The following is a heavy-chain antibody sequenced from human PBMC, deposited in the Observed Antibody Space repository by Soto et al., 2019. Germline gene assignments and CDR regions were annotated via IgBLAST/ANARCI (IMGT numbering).Heavy chain of an antibody. D-gene: IGHD3-22*01. Sequence: SETLSLTCAVSGGSISSSNWWSWVRQPPGKGLERIGEIYHSGNTNYNPYLKSRDTMAVDKSRNQFSLKLSSVTAADTAVYYCAKNPGYYYDSTGYHFDYWGQGTLVTVSS. V-gene: IGHV4-4*02. CDR2: IYHSGNT. CDR1: GGSISSSNW. J-gene: IGHJ4*02. CDR3: AKNPGYYYDSTGYHFDY.